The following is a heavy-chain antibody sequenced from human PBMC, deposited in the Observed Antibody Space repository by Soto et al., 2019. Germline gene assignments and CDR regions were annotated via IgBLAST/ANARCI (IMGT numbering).Heavy chain of an antibody. CDR3: PRPRRPFDY. Sequence: SVKVSWKAGGGTFSSYAIIWVRQAPVQGHERMGGINPIFGTPHYAQKYQGRVMITADTFTNTAYMELARLTSDDTAVYFFPRPRRPFDYPGPAPLRTVSS. CDR2: INPIFGTP. V-gene: IGHV1-69*06. CDR1: GGTFSSYA. J-gene: IGHJ4*02.